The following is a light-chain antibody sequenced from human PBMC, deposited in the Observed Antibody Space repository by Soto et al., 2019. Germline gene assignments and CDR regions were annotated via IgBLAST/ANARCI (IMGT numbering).Light chain of an antibody. CDR1: QSISGSY. J-gene: IGKJ5*01. CDR3: QHYDSLPIT. Sequence: EIVLTQSPGTLSVSPGERATLSCRASQSISGSYLAWYQQKPGQAPRVVIYGVSRRATGIPDRFSGSGSGTDFTLTINRLEPEDFAAFYCQHYDSLPITFGQGTRLEI. V-gene: IGKV3-20*01. CDR2: GVS.